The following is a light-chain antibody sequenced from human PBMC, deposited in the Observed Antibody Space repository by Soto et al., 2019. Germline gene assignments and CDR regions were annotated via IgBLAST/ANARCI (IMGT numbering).Light chain of an antibody. J-gene: IGLJ1*01. CDR1: SFNIGSNY. Sequence: QSALTQPPSASGTPGQRVTISCSGSSFNIGSNYVYWYQQLPGTAPKLLIYRNSQRPSGVPDRFSGSKSGTSASLAISGLRSEDEADFYCAAWDDSLSGRVFGTGTRSPS. CDR2: RNS. V-gene: IGLV1-47*01. CDR3: AAWDDSLSGRV.